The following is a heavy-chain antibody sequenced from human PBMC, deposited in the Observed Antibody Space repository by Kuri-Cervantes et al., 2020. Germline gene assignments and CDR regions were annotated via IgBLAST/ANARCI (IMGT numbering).Heavy chain of an antibody. V-gene: IGHV1-2*02. D-gene: IGHD3-10*01. CDR2: INPNSGGT. CDR3: ARDFGRKLLWFGDAPGAYFDY. CDR1: GYTFTGYY. J-gene: IGHJ4*02. Sequence: ASVKVSCKASGYTFTGYYMHWVRQAPGQGLEWMGWINPNSGGTNYAQKFQGRVTMTRDTSISTAYMELSSLRSEDTAVYYCARDFGRKLLWFGDAPGAYFDYWGQGTLVTVSS.